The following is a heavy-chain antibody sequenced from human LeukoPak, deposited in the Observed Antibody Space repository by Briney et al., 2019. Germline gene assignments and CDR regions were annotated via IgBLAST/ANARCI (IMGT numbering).Heavy chain of an antibody. Sequence: GGSLRLSCAASGFIFNSYGMHWVRQAPGKGLEWVAFIRYDGSNKYYADSVKGRFTISRDNAKNSLYLQMNSLRAEDTAVYYCASLRWELRAFDIWGQGTMVTVSS. J-gene: IGHJ3*02. CDR1: GFIFNSYG. CDR3: ASLRWELRAFDI. D-gene: IGHD1-26*01. CDR2: IRYDGSNK. V-gene: IGHV3-30*02.